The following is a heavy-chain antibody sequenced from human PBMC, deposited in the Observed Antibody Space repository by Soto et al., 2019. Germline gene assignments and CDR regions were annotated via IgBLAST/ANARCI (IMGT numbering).Heavy chain of an antibody. CDR1: GGSISRYC. V-gene: IGHV4-4*07. CDR2: IYTSGST. J-gene: IGHJ3*02. D-gene: IGHD3-10*01. CDR3: ARDRITLANDAFDI. Sequence: PSETRSRTWTVSGGSISRYCWSWIRQPAGKGLEWIGRIYTSGSTNYNPSLKSRVTMSVDTSKNQFSLNLSSVTAAADTAVYYCARDRITLANDAFDIWGQGTMVTVSS.